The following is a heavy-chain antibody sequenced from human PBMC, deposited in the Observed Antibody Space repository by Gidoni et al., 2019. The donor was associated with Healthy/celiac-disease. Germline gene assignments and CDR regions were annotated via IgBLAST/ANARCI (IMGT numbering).Heavy chain of an antibody. D-gene: IGHD5-12*01. Sequence: QVQLVESGGGVVQPGRSLRLSCAASGFTFSRYGSHWVRQAPGKVLEWVAVISYDGSNKYYADSVKGRFTISRDNAKNTLYLQMNSLRAEDTAVYYCAKDIQLAVPSSGYDSYFDYWGQGTLVTVSS. CDR3: AKDIQLAVPSSGYDSYFDY. J-gene: IGHJ4*02. V-gene: IGHV3-30*18. CDR1: GFTFSRYG. CDR2: ISYDGSNK.